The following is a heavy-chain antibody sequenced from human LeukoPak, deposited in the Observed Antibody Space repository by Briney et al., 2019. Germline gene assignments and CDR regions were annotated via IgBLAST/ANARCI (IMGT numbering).Heavy chain of an antibody. CDR1: GYGFTSYY. CDR2: INPSVGGT. V-gene: IGHV1-46*03. Sequence: EASVKVSCMAFGYGFTSYYIHWVRQAPGQGVECMGIINPSVGGTAYARKFQGRVTMTRDTSTSTVYMELSSLRSEDTAVYYCARHGSGRYYPAEGRVDYWGQGTLVTVSS. CDR3: ARHGSGRYYPAEGRVDY. D-gene: IGHD3-10*01. J-gene: IGHJ4*02.